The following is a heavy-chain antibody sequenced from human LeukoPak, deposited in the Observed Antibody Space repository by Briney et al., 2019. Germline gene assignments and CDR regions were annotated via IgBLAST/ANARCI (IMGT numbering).Heavy chain of an antibody. V-gene: IGHV1-3*01. D-gene: IGHD5-24*01. J-gene: IGHJ4*02. CDR2: INAGNGNT. Sequence: ASVKVSCKASGYTFTSYAMHWVRQAPGQRLEWMGWINAGNGNTKYSQKFQGRVTITRNTSTSTAYMELSSLRSEDTAVYYCARGRKRMATSYYFDYWGQGTRVTVSS. CDR1: GYTFTSYA. CDR3: ARGRKRMATSYYFDY.